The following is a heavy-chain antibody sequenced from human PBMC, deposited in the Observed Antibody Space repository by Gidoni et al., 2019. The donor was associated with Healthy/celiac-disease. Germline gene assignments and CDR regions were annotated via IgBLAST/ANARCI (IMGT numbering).Heavy chain of an antibody. CDR2: ISSSSSTI. CDR3: ARDRSYYDSSGYLNY. D-gene: IGHD3-22*01. Sequence: EVQLVESGGGLVQPGGSLILSCAASGFTFSSYSMNWVRRAPGKGLECVSYISSSSSTIYYADAVKGRFTISRDNAKNSLYLQMNSLRAEDTAVYYCARDRSYYDSSGYLNYWGQGTLVTVSS. V-gene: IGHV3-48*01. CDR1: GFTFSSYS. J-gene: IGHJ4*02.